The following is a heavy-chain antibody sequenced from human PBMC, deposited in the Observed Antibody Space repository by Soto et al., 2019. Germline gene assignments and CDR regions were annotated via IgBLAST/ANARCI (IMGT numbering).Heavy chain of an antibody. V-gene: IGHV1-69*12. Sequence: VQFVQSGAELKKPGSSVRVSCRASGGTIKTYTLSWVRQAPGQGLEWMGAFIPSFPAPNFAQRVKGRLTLTEDESTNTGFMELSGLRPEDTALYFCATGEVVPAFPNWLDTWGQGTHVIVSS. D-gene: IGHD2-21*02. CDR2: FIPSFPAP. CDR3: ATGEVVPAFPNWLDT. CDR1: GGTIKTYT. J-gene: IGHJ5*02.